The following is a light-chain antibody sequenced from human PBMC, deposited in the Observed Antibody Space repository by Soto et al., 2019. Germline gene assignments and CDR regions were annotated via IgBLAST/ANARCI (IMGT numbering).Light chain of an antibody. CDR3: SSYTSSSTPHVV. Sequence: QSALTQPASVSGSPGQSITISCTGTSSDVGGYNYVSWYQQHPGKAPKLMIYDVSNRPSGISNRFSGSKSGNTASLTISGLQAEDEADYYCSSYTSSSTPHVVFGGGTKLTVL. CDR2: DVS. CDR1: SSDVGGYNY. V-gene: IGLV2-14*01. J-gene: IGLJ2*01.